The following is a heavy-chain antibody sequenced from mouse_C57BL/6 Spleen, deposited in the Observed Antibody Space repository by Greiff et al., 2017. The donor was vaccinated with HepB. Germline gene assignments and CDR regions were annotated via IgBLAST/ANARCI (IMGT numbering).Heavy chain of an antibody. CDR3: ARRGAYGSGYFDY. Sequence: SGPELVKPGASVKIPCKASGYTFTDYNMDWVKQSHGKSLEWIGDINPNNGGTIYNQKFKGKATLTVDKSSSTAYMELRSLTSEDTAVYYCARRGAYGSGYFDYWGQGTTLTVSS. J-gene: IGHJ2*01. D-gene: IGHD1-1*01. V-gene: IGHV1-18*01. CDR1: GYTFTDYN. CDR2: INPNNGGT.